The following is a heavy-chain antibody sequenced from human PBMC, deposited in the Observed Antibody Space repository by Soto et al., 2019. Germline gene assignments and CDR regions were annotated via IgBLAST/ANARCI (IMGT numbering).Heavy chain of an antibody. Sequence: PSETLSLTCAVSSGSISSSNWWSWVRQPPGKGLEWIGEIYHSGSTNYNPSLKSRVTISVDTSKNQFSLKLSSVTAADTAVYYCARIFGGAPAGYYYYYMDVWGKGTTVTVSS. J-gene: IGHJ6*03. CDR1: SGSISSSNW. V-gene: IGHV4-4*02. CDR2: IYHSGST. CDR3: ARIFGGAPAGYYYYYMDV. D-gene: IGHD3-10*01.